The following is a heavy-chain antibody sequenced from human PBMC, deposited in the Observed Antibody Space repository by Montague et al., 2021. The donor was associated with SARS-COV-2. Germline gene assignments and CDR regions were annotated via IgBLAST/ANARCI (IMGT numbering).Heavy chain of an antibody. CDR2: ISGSGGST. CDR3: AVDIVATIKRTFDY. Sequence: SLRLSCAASGFTFSSYAMSWVRQAPGKGLEWVPAISGSGGSTYYADSVKGRFTISRDNSKNTLYLQMNSLRAEDTAVYYCAVDIVATIKRTFDYWGQGTLVTVSS. CDR1: GFTFSSYA. V-gene: IGHV3-23*01. J-gene: IGHJ4*02. D-gene: IGHD5-12*01.